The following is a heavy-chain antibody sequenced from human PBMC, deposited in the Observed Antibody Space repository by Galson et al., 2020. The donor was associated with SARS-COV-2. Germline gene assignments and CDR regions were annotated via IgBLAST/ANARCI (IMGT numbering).Heavy chain of an antibody. V-gene: IGHV3-30*18. J-gene: IGHJ5*02. D-gene: IGHD3-10*01. Sequence: GGSRLSCAASGFTFSSYGMHWVRQAPGKGLEWVAVISYDGSTKYYADSVKGRFTISRDNSKNTLYLQMNSLRAEDTAVYYCAKDTAELLLWFGEPFDPWGQGTLVTVSS. CDR3: AKDTAELLLWFGEPFDP. CDR1: GFTFSSYG. CDR2: ISYDGSTK.